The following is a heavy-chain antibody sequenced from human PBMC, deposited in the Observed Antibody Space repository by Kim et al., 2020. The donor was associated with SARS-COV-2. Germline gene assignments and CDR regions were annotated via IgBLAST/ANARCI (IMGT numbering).Heavy chain of an antibody. CDR2: INGGNGNT. Sequence: ASVKVSCKASGYTFDTFSLYWLRQPPGQRFEWMGWINGGNGNTRYSQNFQGRVTFTRDTSATTAYMELTSLTFKDTAVYYCAREGSGSYNWLDPWGQGTLVTVSS. CDR3: AREGSGSYNWLDP. J-gene: IGHJ5*02. CDR1: GYTFDTFS. D-gene: IGHD3-10*01. V-gene: IGHV1-3*01.